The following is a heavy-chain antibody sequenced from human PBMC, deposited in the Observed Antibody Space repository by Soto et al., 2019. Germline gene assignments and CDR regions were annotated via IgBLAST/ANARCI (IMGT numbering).Heavy chain of an antibody. D-gene: IGHD1-7*01. J-gene: IGHJ4*02. Sequence: GGSLRLSCEASGFTFSGFDMHWVGQPTGKGLEWVSTIGTAGDTYYAVSVKGRFTISRDNAKNSLSLQMNSVRAGDTAVYFCARGQELRAHFFDSWGQGTPVTVSS. CDR1: GFTFSGFD. CDR3: ARGQELRAHFFDS. V-gene: IGHV3-13*01. CDR2: IGTAGDT.